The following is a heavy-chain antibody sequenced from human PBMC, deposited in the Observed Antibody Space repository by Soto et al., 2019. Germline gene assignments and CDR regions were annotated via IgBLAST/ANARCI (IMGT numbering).Heavy chain of an antibody. CDR3: TTGTTPGWDAFDI. V-gene: IGHV3-23*01. CDR2: ISGSGGST. D-gene: IGHD4-17*01. CDR1: GFTFSSYA. J-gene: IGHJ3*02. Sequence: GGSLRLSCAASGFTFSSYAMSWVRQAPGKGLEWVSAISGSGGSTYYADSVKGRFTISRDNSKNTLYLQMNSLRAEDTAVYYCTTGTTPGWDAFDIWGQGTMVTVSS.